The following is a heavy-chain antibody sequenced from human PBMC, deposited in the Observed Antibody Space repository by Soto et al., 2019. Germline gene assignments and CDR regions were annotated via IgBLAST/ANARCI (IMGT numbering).Heavy chain of an antibody. CDR1: GFTVSSNY. D-gene: IGHD3-16*01. CDR3: ARVRYDYIWGSLEGAFDI. CDR2: IYSGGST. J-gene: IGHJ3*02. Sequence: PGGSLRLSCAASGFTVSSNYMSWVRQAPGKGLEWVSVIYSGGSTYYADSVKGRFTISRHNSKNTLYLQMNSLRDEDTAVYYSARVRYDYIWGSLEGAFDIWGQGTMVTVSS. V-gene: IGHV3-53*04.